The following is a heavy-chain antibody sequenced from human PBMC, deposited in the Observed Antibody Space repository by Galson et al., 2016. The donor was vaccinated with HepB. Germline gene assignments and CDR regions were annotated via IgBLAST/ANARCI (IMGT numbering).Heavy chain of an antibody. Sequence: SLRLSCAASGFTFDTYAMHWVRQAPGKGLEWVPGISWNSGSVGYADSVKGRFTISRDNAKNTLYLQMNSLRAEDTAVYYCARAPTRYYGGNSGHLFDSWGQGTLVTVSS. V-gene: IGHV3-9*01. CDR1: GFTFDTYA. D-gene: IGHD4-23*01. CDR3: ARAPTRYYGGNSGHLFDS. CDR2: ISWNSGSV. J-gene: IGHJ4*02.